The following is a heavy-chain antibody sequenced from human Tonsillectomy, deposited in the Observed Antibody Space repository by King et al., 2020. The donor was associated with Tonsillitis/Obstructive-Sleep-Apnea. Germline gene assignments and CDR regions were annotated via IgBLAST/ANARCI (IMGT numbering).Heavy chain of an antibody. V-gene: IGHV1-2*02. CDR1: GYIFTGYY. J-gene: IGHJ4*02. CDR2: INPNSGGT. CDR3: ARGSWHVAVDDMEGY. D-gene: IGHD6-19*01. Sequence: QLVQSGAEVKKPGASVKVSCKASGYIFTGYYIHWVRQAPGQGLEWMGWINPNSGGTKYARKFQDRVTMTRDTSISTAYMEVSSLRSDDTALYYCARGSWHVAVDDMEGYWGQGTLVTVSS.